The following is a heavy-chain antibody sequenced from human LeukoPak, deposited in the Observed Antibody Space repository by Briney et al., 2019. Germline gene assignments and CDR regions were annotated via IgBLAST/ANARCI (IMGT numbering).Heavy chain of an antibody. J-gene: IGHJ4*02. V-gene: IGHV3-21*01. Sequence: GGSPRLSCAASGFTFSSYSMNWVRQAPGKGLEWVSSISSSSSYIYYADSVKGRFTISRDNAKNSLYLQMKSLRAEDTAVYYCARVAHYYHLDQWGQGTLVTVSS. CDR1: GFTFSSYS. D-gene: IGHD1-26*01. CDR2: ISSSSSYI. CDR3: ARVAHYYHLDQ.